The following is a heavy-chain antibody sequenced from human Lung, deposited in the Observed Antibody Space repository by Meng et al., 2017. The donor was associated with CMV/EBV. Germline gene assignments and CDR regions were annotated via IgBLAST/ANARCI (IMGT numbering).Heavy chain of an antibody. J-gene: IGHJ4*02. CDR3: ARDAGTIAVSGIVDD. CDR2: ISDYNGDT. D-gene: IGHD6-19*01. V-gene: IGHV1-18*01. CDR1: GYIFTKYG. Sequence: ASXXVSXKASGYIFTKYGVNWMRQAPGQGPEWMGWISDYNGDTMYAPKVQGRVTMTTDTSTSTAYMELRGLRSDDTAVYYCARDAGTIAVSGIVDDWGQGXLVTVSS.